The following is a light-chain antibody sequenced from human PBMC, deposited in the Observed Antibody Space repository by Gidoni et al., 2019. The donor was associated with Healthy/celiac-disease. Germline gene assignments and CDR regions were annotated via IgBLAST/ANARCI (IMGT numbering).Light chain of an antibody. CDR2: AAS. J-gene: IGKJ3*01. CDR1: QGISSY. CDR3: QQLSSSPLT. Sequence: DIQLTQSPSFLSASVGDRVTITCRASQGISSYLAWYQQKPGKAPKLLIYAASTLQGGVTSRFSGSGSGTEFTLTISSLQPEDFATYSCQQLSSSPLTFGPGTKVDIK. V-gene: IGKV1-9*01.